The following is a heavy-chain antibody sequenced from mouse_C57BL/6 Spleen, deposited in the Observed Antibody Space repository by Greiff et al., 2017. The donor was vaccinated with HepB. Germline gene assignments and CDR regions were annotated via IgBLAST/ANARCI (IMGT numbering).Heavy chain of an antibody. D-gene: IGHD1-1*01. CDR1: GFNIKDDY. CDR2: IDPENGDT. CDR3: TTRRYGSSSFAY. V-gene: IGHV14-4*01. Sequence: EVQLVESGAELVRPGASVKLSCTASGFNIKDDYMHWVKQRPEQGLEWIGWIDPENGDTEYASKFQGKATITADTSSNTAYLQLSSLTSEDTAVYYCTTRRYGSSSFAYWGQGTLVTVSA. J-gene: IGHJ3*01.